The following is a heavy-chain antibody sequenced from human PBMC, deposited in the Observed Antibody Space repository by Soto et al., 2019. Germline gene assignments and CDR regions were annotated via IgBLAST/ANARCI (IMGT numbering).Heavy chain of an antibody. Sequence: SDPLSLTCDVSGYSINIGSYWAWIRQPPGKGLEWIGSIYHSGRTYYNPSLKSRVTRSVDTSKNQFSLKLSSVTAADTAVYYCARVVFEYFSGGSCYRNDYWGQGTLVTVSS. CDR3: ARVVFEYFSGGSCYRNDY. CDR1: GYSINIGSY. V-gene: IGHV4-38-2*01. CDR2: IYHSGRT. J-gene: IGHJ4*02. D-gene: IGHD2-15*01.